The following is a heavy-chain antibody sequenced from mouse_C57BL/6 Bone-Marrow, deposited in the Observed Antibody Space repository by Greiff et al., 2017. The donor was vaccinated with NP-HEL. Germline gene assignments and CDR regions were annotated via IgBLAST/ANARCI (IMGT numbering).Heavy chain of an antibody. CDR2: IWSGGST. J-gene: IGHJ4*01. V-gene: IGHV2-4*01. CDR1: GFSLTSYG. Sequence: QVQLQQSGPGLVQPSQSLSITCTVSGFSLTSYGVHWVRQPPGKGLEWLGVIWSGGSTDYNAAFISRLSISKDNFKSQVFFKMSRLQADDTAIYYCAKKGYCSSPYYYAMDYWGQGTSVTVSS. D-gene: IGHD1-1*01. CDR3: AKKGYCSSPYYYAMDY.